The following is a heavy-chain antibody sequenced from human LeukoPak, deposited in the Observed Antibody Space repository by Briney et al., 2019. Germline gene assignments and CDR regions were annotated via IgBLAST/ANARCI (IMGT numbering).Heavy chain of an antibody. Sequence: GASVKVSCKASGGTFSSYAISWVRQAPGQGLEWMGGIIPIFGTANYAQKFQGRVTVTADESTSTAYMELSSLRSEDTAVYYCARYLGGYDILTGYPGLSDAFDIWGQGTMVTVSS. CDR1: GGTFSSYA. D-gene: IGHD3-9*01. V-gene: IGHV1-69*13. J-gene: IGHJ3*02. CDR2: IIPIFGTA. CDR3: ARYLGGYDILTGYPGLSDAFDI.